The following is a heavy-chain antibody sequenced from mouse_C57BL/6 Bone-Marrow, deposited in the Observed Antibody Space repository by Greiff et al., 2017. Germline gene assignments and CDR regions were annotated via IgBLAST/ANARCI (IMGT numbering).Heavy chain of an antibody. CDR3: ARGIYYGSSLFAY. V-gene: IGHV1-64*01. J-gene: IGHJ3*01. CDR1: GYTFTSYW. D-gene: IGHD1-1*01. CDR2: IHPNSGST. Sequence: QVQLKQPGAELVKPGASVKLSCKASGYTFTSYWMHWVKQRPGQGLEWIGMIHPNSGSTNYNEKFKSKATLTVDKSSSTAYMQLSSLTSEDSAVYYCARGIYYGSSLFAYWGQGTLVTVSA.